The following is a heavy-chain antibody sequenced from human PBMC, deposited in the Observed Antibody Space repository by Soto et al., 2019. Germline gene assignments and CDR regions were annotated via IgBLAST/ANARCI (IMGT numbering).Heavy chain of an antibody. V-gene: IGHV4-59*08. Sequence: QVQLQESGPGLVKPSETLSLTCTVSGGSISSYYWSWIRQPPGKGLEWIGYIYYSGSTNYNHSLKSRVTISVDTSKKQFSLQLSSVTAADAAVYYCARTVGHCSGGSCWVDPWGQGTLVTVSS. CDR2: IYYSGST. CDR3: ARTVGHCSGGSCWVDP. CDR1: GGSISSYY. J-gene: IGHJ5*02. D-gene: IGHD2-15*01.